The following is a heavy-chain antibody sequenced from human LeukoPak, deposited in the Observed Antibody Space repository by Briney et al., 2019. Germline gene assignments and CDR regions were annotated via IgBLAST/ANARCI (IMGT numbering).Heavy chain of an antibody. Sequence: PGGSLRLSCAASGFTFSSYWMHWVRQAPGKGLVWVSRINSDGSSTSYADSVKGRFTISRDNAKNTLYLQMISLRAEDTAVYYCARAGRTTYYYGSGSYYSRTPKVNYGMDVWGQGTTVTVSS. D-gene: IGHD3-10*01. CDR1: GFTFSSYW. V-gene: IGHV3-74*01. CDR2: INSDGSST. J-gene: IGHJ6*02. CDR3: ARAGRTTYYYGSGSYYSRTPKVNYGMDV.